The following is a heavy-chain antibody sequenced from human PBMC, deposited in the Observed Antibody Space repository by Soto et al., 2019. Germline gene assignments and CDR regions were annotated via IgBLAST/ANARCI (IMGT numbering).Heavy chain of an antibody. J-gene: IGHJ4*02. Sequence: VGSLRLSCAASGFTFSSYGMHWVRQAPGKGLEWVAVIWYDGSNKYYADSVKGRFTISRDNSKNTLYLQMNSLRAEDTAVYYCARATHPYYYDSSGYYFDYWGQGTLVTVSS. CDR3: ARATHPYYYDSSGYYFDY. V-gene: IGHV3-33*01. CDR1: GFTFSSYG. D-gene: IGHD3-22*01. CDR2: IWYDGSNK.